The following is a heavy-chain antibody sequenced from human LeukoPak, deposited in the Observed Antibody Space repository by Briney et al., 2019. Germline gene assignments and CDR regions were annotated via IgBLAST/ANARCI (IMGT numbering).Heavy chain of an antibody. D-gene: IGHD3-10*01. CDR1: GGSISSSSYY. CDR2: IYYSGGT. CDR3: ARRNFGSASSYDY. Sequence: SETLSLTCTVSGGSISSSSYYWGWIRQPPGKGLEWIGSIYYSGGTYYNPSLKSRVTTSVDTSKNQFSLQLNSVTPEDTAVYYCARRNFGSASSYDYWGQGTLVTVSS. V-gene: IGHV4-39*01. J-gene: IGHJ4*02.